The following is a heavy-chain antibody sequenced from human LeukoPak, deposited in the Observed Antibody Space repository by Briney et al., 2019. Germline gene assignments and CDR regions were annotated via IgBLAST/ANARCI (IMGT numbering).Heavy chain of an antibody. V-gene: IGHV3-21*01. D-gene: IGHD1-26*01. Sequence: PGGSLRLSCAVSGFTFSSYSMNWVRQAPGEGLEWVSSISSSSSYIYYADSVKGRFTISRDNAKNSLYLQMNSLRAEDTAVYYCARNQRVGATAHDAFDIWGQGTMVTVSS. J-gene: IGHJ3*02. CDR3: ARNQRVGATAHDAFDI. CDR1: GFTFSSYS. CDR2: ISSSSSYI.